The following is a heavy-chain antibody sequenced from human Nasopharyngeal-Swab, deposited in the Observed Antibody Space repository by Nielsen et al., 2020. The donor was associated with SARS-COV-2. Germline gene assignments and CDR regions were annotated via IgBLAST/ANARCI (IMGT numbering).Heavy chain of an antibody. D-gene: IGHD3-22*01. CDR1: GGSFSGYY. CDR3: AREFSYYYDSSGYPRPADAFDI. V-gene: IGHV4-34*01. J-gene: IGHJ3*02. CDR2: INHSGST. Sequence: SETLSLTCAVYGGSFSGYYWSWIRQPPGKGLEWIGEINHSGSTNYNPSLKSRVTISVDTSKNQFSLKLSSMTAADTAVYYCAREFSYYYDSSGYPRPADAFDIWGQGTMVTVSS.